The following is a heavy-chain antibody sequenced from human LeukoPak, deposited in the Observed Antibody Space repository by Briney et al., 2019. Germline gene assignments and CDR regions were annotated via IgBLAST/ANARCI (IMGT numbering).Heavy chain of an antibody. J-gene: IGHJ5*02. CDR3: AREIEGVVRGVIITGNWFDP. Sequence: GASVKVSCKASGYTFTGYYMHWVRQAPGQGLEWMGWINPNSGGTNYAQKFQGRVTMTRDTSISTAYMELSRLRSDDTAVYYCAREIEGVVRGVIITGNWFDPWGQGTLVTVSS. V-gene: IGHV1-2*02. CDR2: INPNSGGT. D-gene: IGHD3-10*01. CDR1: GYTFTGYY.